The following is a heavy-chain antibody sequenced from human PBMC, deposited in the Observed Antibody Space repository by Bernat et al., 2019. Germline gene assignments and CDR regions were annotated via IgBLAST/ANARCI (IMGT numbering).Heavy chain of an antibody. V-gene: IGHV3-33*01. D-gene: IGHD2-21*01. CDR3: ASDPIRRREDYYSGMDV. J-gene: IGHJ6*02. CDR1: GFTFSSYG. CDR2: IWYDGSNK. Sequence: QVQLVESGGGVVQPGRSLRLSCAASGFTFSSYGMHWVRQAPGKGLEWVAVIWYDGSNKYYADSVKGRFTISRDNSKNALYLQMNSLRAEDTSVYYFASDPIRRREDYYSGMDVRGHGTTVTITS.